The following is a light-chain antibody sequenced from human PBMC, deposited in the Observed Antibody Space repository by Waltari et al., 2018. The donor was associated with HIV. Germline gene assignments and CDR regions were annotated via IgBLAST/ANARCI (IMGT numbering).Light chain of an antibody. J-gene: IGLJ2*01. V-gene: IGLV1-40*01. Sequence: QSVLTQPPSVSGAPGQRVTLSCPGSRSNIGTHEVHWYQQLPGTAPRLLIYNTNSRPSGVPDRFSGSKSGTSASLAINGLQAEDEADYYCQSSDSTLSGSVFGGGTKLTVL. CDR1: RSNIGTHE. CDR2: NTN. CDR3: QSSDSTLSGSV.